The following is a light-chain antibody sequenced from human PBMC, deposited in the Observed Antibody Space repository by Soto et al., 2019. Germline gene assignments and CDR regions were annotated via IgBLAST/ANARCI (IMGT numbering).Light chain of an antibody. V-gene: IGKV1-17*03. CDR2: AAS. Sequence: DIQMTQSPSAMSASVGDRVTITCRASQGINSYLAWFQQKPVKVPKRLLYAASNLESGVPSRFSGSGSGTEFTLTINSLQPEDFATYYCLQYSGYVQTFGGETKVEIK. CDR1: QGINSY. J-gene: IGKJ4*01. CDR3: LQYSGYVQT.